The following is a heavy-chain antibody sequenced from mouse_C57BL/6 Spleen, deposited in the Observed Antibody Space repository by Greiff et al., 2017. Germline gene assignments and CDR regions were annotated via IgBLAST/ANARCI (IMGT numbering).Heavy chain of an antibody. J-gene: IGHJ4*01. CDR3: ARETAGLRREDAMDY. V-gene: IGHV5-4*01. D-gene: IGHD2-4*01. Sequence: EVKLMESGGGLVKPGGSLKLSCAASGFTFSSYAMSWVRQTPEKRLEWVATISDGGSYTYYPDNVKGRFTISRDNAKNNLYLQMSHLKSEDTAMYYCARETAGLRREDAMDYWGQGTSVTVSS. CDR2: ISDGGSYT. CDR1: GFTFSSYA.